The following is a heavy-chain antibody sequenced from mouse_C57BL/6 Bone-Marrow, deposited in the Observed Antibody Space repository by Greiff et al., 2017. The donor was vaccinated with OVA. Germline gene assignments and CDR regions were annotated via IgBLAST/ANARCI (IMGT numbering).Heavy chain of an antibody. Sequence: VQLQQSGAELVRPGASVTLSCKASGYTFTDYEMHWVKQTPVHGLEWIGAIDPETGGTAYNQKFKGKAILTADKSSSTAYMVLRSLTSEDAAVYYCTRGYSTYYAMDYWGQGTSVTVSS. D-gene: IGHD2-5*01. J-gene: IGHJ4*01. CDR2: IDPETGGT. CDR1: GYTFTDYE. V-gene: IGHV1-15*01. CDR3: TRGYSTYYAMDY.